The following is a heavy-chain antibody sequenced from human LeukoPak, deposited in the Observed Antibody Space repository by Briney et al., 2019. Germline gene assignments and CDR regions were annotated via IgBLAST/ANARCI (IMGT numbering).Heavy chain of an antibody. V-gene: IGHV3-48*01. J-gene: IGHJ5*02. D-gene: IGHD4-17*01. CDR2: ITSSSSAI. CDR1: GFTFSTYT. Sequence: GGSLRLSCAASGFTFSTYTMNWVRQAPGKGLEWVSYITSSSSAIYYADSVKGRFTISRDNSKNTLYLQMNSLRAEDTAVYYCAKDLGDRSDPWGQGTLVTVSS. CDR3: AKDLGDRSDP.